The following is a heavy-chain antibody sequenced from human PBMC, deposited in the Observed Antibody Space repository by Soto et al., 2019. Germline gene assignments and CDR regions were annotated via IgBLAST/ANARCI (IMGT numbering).Heavy chain of an antibody. Sequence: EVQLVESGGGLVQPGGSLRLSCAASGFTFSSYWMSWVRKAPGKGLEWVANIKQDGSEKYYVDSVKGRFTISRDNAKNSLYLQMNSLRAEDTAVYYCARDSSQGSLTGYYRGIYYYGMDVWGQGTTVTVSS. CDR2: IKQDGSEK. V-gene: IGHV3-7*01. CDR1: GFTFSSYW. J-gene: IGHJ6*02. D-gene: IGHD3-9*01. CDR3: ARDSSQGSLTGYYRGIYYYGMDV.